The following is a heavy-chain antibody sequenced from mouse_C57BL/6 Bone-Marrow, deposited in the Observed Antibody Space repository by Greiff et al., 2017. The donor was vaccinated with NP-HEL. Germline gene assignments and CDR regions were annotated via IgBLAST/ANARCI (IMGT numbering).Heavy chain of an antibody. V-gene: IGHV1-72*01. J-gene: IGHJ3*01. Sequence: QVQLQQPGAELVKPGASVKLSCKASGYTFTSYWMHWVKQRPGRGLEWIGRIEPNSGGTKYNEKFKSKATLTVDKPSSTAYMQLSSLTSEDSAVYYCARFSSSYEWFAYWGQGTLVTVSA. CDR1: GYTFTSYW. D-gene: IGHD1-1*01. CDR2: IEPNSGGT. CDR3: ARFSSSYEWFAY.